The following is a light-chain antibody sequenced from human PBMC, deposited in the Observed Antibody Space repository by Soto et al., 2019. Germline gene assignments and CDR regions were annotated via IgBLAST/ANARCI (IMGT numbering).Light chain of an antibody. CDR1: QSISSW. CDR2: KAS. Sequence: DIQMTQSPSTLSASVGDRVTITCRASQSISSWLAWYQQKPGKAPKLLIYKASNLERGVPSRFSGSGSGTEFTLTISSLQPDDYATYYCQQYNSDPWTFGRGSKVEI. V-gene: IGKV1-5*03. CDR3: QQYNSDPWT. J-gene: IGKJ1*01.